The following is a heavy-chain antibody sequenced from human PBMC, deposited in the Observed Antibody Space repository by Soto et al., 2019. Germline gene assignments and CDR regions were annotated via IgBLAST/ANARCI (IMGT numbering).Heavy chain of an antibody. Sequence: QVQLVESRGGLVNPGGSLRLSCTAPGFSISVSYMNWIRQTPGKGLEWLSYISGSSHDINYTDSVKGRFTISRDNAKNSLYLQMNSLRVEYTAVYYCVRGARVAGSWGQGTLVTVSS. CDR3: VRGARVAGS. CDR1: GFSISVSY. CDR2: ISGSSHDI. D-gene: IGHD6-19*01. J-gene: IGHJ5*02. V-gene: IGHV3-11*05.